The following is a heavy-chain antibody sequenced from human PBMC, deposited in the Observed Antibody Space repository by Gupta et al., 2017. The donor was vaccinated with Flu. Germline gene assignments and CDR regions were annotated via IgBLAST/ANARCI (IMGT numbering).Heavy chain of an antibody. D-gene: IGHD3-10*01. CDR3: AREIITVVRGVTSRPISRGDTFDI. Sequence: QVQLQESGPGLVRPSQPLSLTCTVSGDSISSDTHYWSWIRQPAGKGLEWIGRVYSGGRTNYNPSLRSRVTISVDTSKDQFSLRLSSVTAADTAIYYCAREIITVVRGVTSRPISRGDTFDIWGQGKMVTVSS. V-gene: IGHV4-61*02. CDR1: GDSISSDTHY. CDR2: VYSGGRT. J-gene: IGHJ3*02.